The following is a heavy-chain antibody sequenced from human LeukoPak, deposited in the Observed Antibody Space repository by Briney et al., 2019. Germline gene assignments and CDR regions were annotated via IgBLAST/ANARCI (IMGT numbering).Heavy chain of an antibody. CDR1: GYTFTGYY. CDR2: INPNSGGT. Sequence: ASVKVSCKTSGYTFTGYYIHWVRQAPGQGLEWMGWINPNSGGTNYAQKFQGWVTMTRDTSISTAYMELSRLRSDDTAVYYCARSGIAVAGTGFDYWGQGTLVTVSS. V-gene: IGHV1-2*04. CDR3: ARSGIAVAGTGFDY. J-gene: IGHJ4*02. D-gene: IGHD6-19*01.